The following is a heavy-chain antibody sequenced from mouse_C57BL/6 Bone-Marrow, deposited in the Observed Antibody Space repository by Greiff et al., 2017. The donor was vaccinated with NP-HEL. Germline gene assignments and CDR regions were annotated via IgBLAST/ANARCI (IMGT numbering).Heavy chain of an antibody. CDR2: IYPGRGNT. D-gene: IGHD2-3*01. CDR3: ASSGGWLLLTFAY. V-gene: IGHV1-76*01. J-gene: IGHJ3*01. Sequence: VQLQQSGAELVRPGASVKLSCKASGYTFTDYYINWVKQRPGQGLEWIARIYPGRGNTYYNEKFKGKATLTAEKSSSTAYMQLSSLTSEDSAVYFCASSGGWLLLTFAYWGQGTLVTVSA. CDR1: GYTFTDYY.